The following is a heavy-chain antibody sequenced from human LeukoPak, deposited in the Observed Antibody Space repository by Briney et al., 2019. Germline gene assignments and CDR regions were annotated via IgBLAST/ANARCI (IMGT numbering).Heavy chain of an antibody. J-gene: IGHJ4*02. Sequence: PGGSLRLSCLASGFSFSSNAMNWVRQAPGKGLEWVSGISGSNTYYADSVKGRFTISRDNSKNTLYLQMNSLRPEDTAVYYCATDSAGRVTMVRGPLDYWGQGTLVTVSS. D-gene: IGHD3-10*01. CDR2: ISGSNT. CDR3: ATDSAGRVTMVRGPLDY. V-gene: IGHV3-23*01. CDR1: GFSFSSNA.